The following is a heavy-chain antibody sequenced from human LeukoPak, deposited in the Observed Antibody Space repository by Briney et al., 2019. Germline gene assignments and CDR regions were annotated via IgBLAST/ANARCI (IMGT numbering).Heavy chain of an antibody. D-gene: IGHD2-8*02. CDR3: AREEGLVLDY. J-gene: IGHJ4*02. CDR2: ISYDGSNK. Sequence: GRSLRLSCAASGFTFSSYAMHWVRQAPGKGLEWVAVISYDGSNKYYADSVKGRFTISRDYSRNTLYLQMNSLRAEDTAVYYCAREEGLVLDYWGQGTLVTVSS. V-gene: IGHV3-30-3*01. CDR1: GFTFSSYA.